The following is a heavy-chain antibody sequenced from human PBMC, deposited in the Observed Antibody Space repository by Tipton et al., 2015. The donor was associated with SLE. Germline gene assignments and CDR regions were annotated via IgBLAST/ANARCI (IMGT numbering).Heavy chain of an antibody. CDR3: ARMIDMEQQLVQSAYWYFDL. CDR1: GGSFSGYY. CDR2: INHSGST. J-gene: IGHJ2*01. Sequence: TLSLTCAVYGGSFSGYYWSWIRQPPGKGLEWIGEINHSGSTYYNPSLKSRVTISIDTTKNQFSLKLSSVTAADTAVYYCARMIDMEQQLVQSAYWYFDLWGRGTLVTVSS. V-gene: IGHV4-34*01. D-gene: IGHD6-13*01.